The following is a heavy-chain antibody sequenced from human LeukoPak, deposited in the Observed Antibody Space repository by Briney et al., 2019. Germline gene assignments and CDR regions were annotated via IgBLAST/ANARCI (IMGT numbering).Heavy chain of an antibody. CDR2: ISGYNGNR. CDR3: AGADYVSGSYYYYFYY. CDR1: GYTFTSYG. D-gene: IGHD3-10*01. Sequence: SVKVSGKASGYTFTSYGISWYRQAPGQGLGWMGWISGYNGNRNFAQKLQGRVTMTTDTSKSTSYMELRSLRSDETAVYCCAGADYVSGSYYYYFYYWGQGAKLTVSS. J-gene: IGHJ4*02. V-gene: IGHV1-18*01.